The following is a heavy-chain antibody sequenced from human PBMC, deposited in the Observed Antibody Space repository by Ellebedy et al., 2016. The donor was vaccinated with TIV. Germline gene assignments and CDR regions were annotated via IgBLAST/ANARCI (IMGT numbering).Heavy chain of an antibody. Sequence: ASVKVSCKASGYTFTDYPMNWVRQAPGQGLEWLGWINMKTGNPTYAQGFTGRFVFSLDTTVSTAYLQIDSLKAEDTAVYYCARDSRYNWNDWDFYRMDVWGKGTTVTVSS. CDR3: ARDSRYNWNDWDFYRMDV. CDR1: GYTFTDYP. J-gene: IGHJ6*03. V-gene: IGHV7-4-1*01. CDR2: INMKTGNP. D-gene: IGHD1-1*01.